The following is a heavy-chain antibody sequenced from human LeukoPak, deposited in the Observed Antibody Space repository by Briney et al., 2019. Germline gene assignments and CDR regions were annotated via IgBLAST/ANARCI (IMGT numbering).Heavy chain of an antibody. Sequence: GESLKTSRKGSGYSLTNYWIGWVRQIPGKGPEWMGIIYPGDSDTRYSPSFQGQVTISADKSISTAYLQWSSLKASDTAMYYCARREDGYNLTLFDYWGQGTLVTVSS. CDR1: GYSLTNYW. V-gene: IGHV5-51*01. CDR2: IYPGDSDT. J-gene: IGHJ4*02. CDR3: ARREDGYNLTLFDY. D-gene: IGHD5-24*01.